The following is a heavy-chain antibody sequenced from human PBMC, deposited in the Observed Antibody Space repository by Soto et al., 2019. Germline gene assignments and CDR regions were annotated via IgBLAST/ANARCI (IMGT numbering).Heavy chain of an antibody. CDR1: GGSFSGYY. CDR2: INHSGST. CDR3: SSFRQDYDILTGFGYLFDP. V-gene: IGHV4-34*01. D-gene: IGHD3-9*01. J-gene: IGHJ5*02. Sequence: SETLSLTCAVYGGSFSGYYWSWIRQPPGKGLKWIGEINHSGSTNYNPSLKSRVTISVDTSKNQFSLKLSSVTAADTAAYYCSSFRQDYDILTGFGYLFDPWGQGTLVTVSS.